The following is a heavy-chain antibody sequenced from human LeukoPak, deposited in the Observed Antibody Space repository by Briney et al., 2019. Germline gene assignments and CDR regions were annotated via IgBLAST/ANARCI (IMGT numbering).Heavy chain of an antibody. D-gene: IGHD5-18*01. Sequence: PSETLSLTSALYGGSFSGYYWSWMRQPPGKGLEWIGEINHSGSTNYNPSLKSRVTISVDTSKNQFSLKLGSVTSGHRAVYYCAICGNTAMGIEYFDYWGQGTLVTVSS. J-gene: IGHJ4*02. CDR3: AICGNTAMGIEYFDY. CDR2: INHSGST. CDR1: GGSFSGYY. V-gene: IGHV4-34*01.